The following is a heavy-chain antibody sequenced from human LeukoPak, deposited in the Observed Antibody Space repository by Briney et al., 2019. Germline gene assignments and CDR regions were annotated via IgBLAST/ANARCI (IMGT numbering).Heavy chain of an antibody. CDR3: ARGGHIVVVPAAIHGY. CDR2: INPNSGGT. D-gene: IGHD2-2*02. CDR1: GYTFTSYY. J-gene: IGHJ4*02. V-gene: IGHV1-2*02. Sequence: ASVKVSCKASGYTFTSYYMHWVRQAPGQGLEWMGWINPNSGGTNYAQKFQGRVTMTRDTSISTAYMELSRLRSDDTAVYYCARGGHIVVVPAAIHGYWGQGTLVTVSS.